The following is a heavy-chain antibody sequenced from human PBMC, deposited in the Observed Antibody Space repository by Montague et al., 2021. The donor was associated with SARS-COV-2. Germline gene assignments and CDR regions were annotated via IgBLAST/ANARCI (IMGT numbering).Heavy chain of an antibody. Sequence: SETLSLTCAVYDGSFSGYYWSWIRQPPGKGLEWIGEINHSGSTNYNPSLKSRVTISVDTSKNQFSLKLSSVTAADTAVYYCARGLPITRFYYYYGMDVWGQGTTVTVSS. V-gene: IGHV4-34*01. J-gene: IGHJ6*02. D-gene: IGHD3-10*02. CDR2: INHSGST. CDR3: ARGLPITRFYYYYGMDV. CDR1: DGSFSGYY.